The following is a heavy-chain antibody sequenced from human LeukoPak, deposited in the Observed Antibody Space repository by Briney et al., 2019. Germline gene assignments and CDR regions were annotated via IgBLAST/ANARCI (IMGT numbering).Heavy chain of an antibody. CDR2: ISGSGGST. V-gene: IGHV3-23*01. D-gene: IGHD3-10*01. CDR3: AKGGSEHGSGSYWGYFFDY. J-gene: IGHJ4*02. CDR1: GFTFSSYA. Sequence: PGGSLRLSCAASGFTFSSYAMSWVRQAPGKGLEWVSAISGSGGSTYYADSVKGRFTISRDNSKNTLYLQMNSLRAEDTAVYYCAKGGSEHGSGSYWGYFFDYWGQGTLVTVSS.